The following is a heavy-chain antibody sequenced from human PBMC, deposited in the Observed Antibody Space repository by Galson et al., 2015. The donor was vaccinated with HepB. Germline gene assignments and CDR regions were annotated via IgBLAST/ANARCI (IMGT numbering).Heavy chain of an antibody. Sequence: SLRLSCAASGFNFIAYSMHWVRQAPGKGLEWVSYISGSTTTIHYADFVKGRFTISRDNAKNSLYLQMNSLKAEDTAVYYCTRDMAVTAFDYWGQGTLVTVSS. V-gene: IGHV3-48*01. J-gene: IGHJ4*02. CDR1: GFNFIAYS. D-gene: IGHD2-21*02. CDR3: TRDMAVTAFDY. CDR2: ISGSTTTI.